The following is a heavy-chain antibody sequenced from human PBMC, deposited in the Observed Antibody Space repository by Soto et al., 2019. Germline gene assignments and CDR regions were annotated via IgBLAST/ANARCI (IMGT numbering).Heavy chain of an antibody. Sequence: SETLSLTCAVYGGSFSGYYWSWIHQPPGKGLEWIGEINHSGSTNYNPSLKSRFTISVDMSKNQFSLKLSSVTAADTAVYYCARAVRQQNNWFDPWGQGTLVTVSS. CDR1: GGSFSGYY. CDR2: INHSGST. J-gene: IGHJ5*02. V-gene: IGHV4-34*01. CDR3: ARAVRQQNNWFDP. D-gene: IGHD6-13*01.